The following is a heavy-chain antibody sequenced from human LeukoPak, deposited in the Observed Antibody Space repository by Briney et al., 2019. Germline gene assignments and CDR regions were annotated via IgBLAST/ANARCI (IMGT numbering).Heavy chain of an antibody. CDR3: ARWGVITGTTFDY. D-gene: IGHD1-20*01. V-gene: IGHV1-8*01. CDR2: MNPNSGNT. CDR1: GYTFTSYD. J-gene: IGHJ4*02. Sequence: ASVKVSCKASGYTFTSYDINWVRQATGQGFEWVGWMNPNSGNTGYAQKFQGRVTMTRNTSISTAYMELSSLRSEDTAVYYCARWGVITGTTFDYWGQGTLVTVSS.